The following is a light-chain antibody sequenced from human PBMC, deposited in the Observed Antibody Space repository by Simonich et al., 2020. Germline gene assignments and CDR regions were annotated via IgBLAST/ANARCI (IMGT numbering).Light chain of an antibody. V-gene: IGLV3-27*01. Sequence: SYELTQPSSVSVSPGQTARITCSGDVLAKKYARWFQQKPGQAPVLVIYKDSERPPGSPERFSGSSSGTTVTLTISGAQVEDEADYYCYSAADNNLRVFGGGTKLTVL. CDR2: KDS. CDR3: YSAADNNLRV. CDR1: VLAKKY. J-gene: IGLJ3*02.